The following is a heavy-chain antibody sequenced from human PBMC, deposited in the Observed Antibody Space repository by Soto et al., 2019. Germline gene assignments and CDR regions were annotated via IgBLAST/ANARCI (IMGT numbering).Heavy chain of an antibody. CDR2: INRDGSST. D-gene: IGHD1-1*01. CDR1: GFTFRNYW. V-gene: IGHV3-74*01. CDR3: AREIVTTGEYYFDS. Sequence: EVQLVESGGGLVQPGGSLRLSCAASGFTFRNYWMHWVRQAPGKGLVWVSRINRDGSSTSYADSVKGRVTISRDTAKNTLYLQMHSLRAEDTAVYYCAREIVTTGEYYFDSWGQGTLVTVSS. J-gene: IGHJ4*02.